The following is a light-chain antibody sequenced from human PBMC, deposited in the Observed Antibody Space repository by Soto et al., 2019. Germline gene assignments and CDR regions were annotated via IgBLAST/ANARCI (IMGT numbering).Light chain of an antibody. V-gene: IGLV2-14*01. CDR3: SSYTTSYFYV. CDR1: GRDIGAYDY. CDR2: GVK. Sequence: QSALTQPASVSESPGQSITISCTGSGRDIGAYDYVSWYQQHPGKAPKLIIYGVKNRPSGVSNRFSASKSAFTASLTISGLQTEDEADYYCSSYTTSYFYVFGPGTKVTVL. J-gene: IGLJ1*01.